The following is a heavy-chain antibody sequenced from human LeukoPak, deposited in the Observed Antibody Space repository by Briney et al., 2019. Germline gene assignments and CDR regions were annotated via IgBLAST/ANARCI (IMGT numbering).Heavy chain of an antibody. Sequence: SETLSLTCTVSGASITTYYWTWIRQAPGKGLEFIAYIYNDITNYTPSLKRRATISIDAFKNQVSLRLSSVTAADTAVYYCARAPRLLDSWGQGILVTVSS. J-gene: IGHJ4*02. CDR2: IYNDIT. CDR3: ARAPRLLDS. D-gene: IGHD1-1*01. CDR1: GASITTYY. V-gene: IGHV4-4*09.